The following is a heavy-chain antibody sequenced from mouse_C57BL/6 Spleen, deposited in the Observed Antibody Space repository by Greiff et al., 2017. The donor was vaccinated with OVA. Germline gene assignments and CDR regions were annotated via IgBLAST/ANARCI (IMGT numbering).Heavy chain of an antibody. CDR2: IRNKANGYTT. Sequence: EVKLQESGGGLVQPGGSLSLSCAASGFTFTDDYMSWVRQPPGKALEWLGFIRNKANGYTTEYSASVKGRFTISRDNSQSILYLQMNALRAEDSATYYCARYLDYWGQGTTLTVSS. CDR1: GFTFTDDY. V-gene: IGHV7-3*01. CDR3: ARYLDY. J-gene: IGHJ2*01.